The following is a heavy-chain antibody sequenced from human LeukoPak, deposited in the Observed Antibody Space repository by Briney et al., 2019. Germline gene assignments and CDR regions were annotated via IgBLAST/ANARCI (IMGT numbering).Heavy chain of an antibody. CDR3: AKKEYSSSPSDY. D-gene: IGHD6-6*01. J-gene: IGHJ4*02. CDR1: GFTFSSYG. CDR2: IRYDGSNK. V-gene: IGHV3-30*02. Sequence: PGGSLRLSCAASGFTFSSYGMHWVRQAPGKGLEWVAFIRYDGSNKYHADSVKGRFTISRDNSKNTLYLQMNGLRAEDTAVYYCAKKEYSSSPSDYWGQGTLVTVSS.